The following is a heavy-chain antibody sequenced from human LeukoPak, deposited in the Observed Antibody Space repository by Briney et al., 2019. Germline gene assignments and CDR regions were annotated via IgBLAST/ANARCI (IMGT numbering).Heavy chain of an antibody. CDR3: ARDQDDILTGSMCSSGYYYYGMDV. Sequence: SVKVSCKSSGGTFSSYAISWVRQAPGHGLEWMGGIIPIFGTANYAQKFQGRVTITADKSTSTAYMELSSLRSEDTAVYYCARDQDDILTGSMCSSGYYYYGMDVWGKGTTVTVSS. V-gene: IGHV1-69*06. D-gene: IGHD3-9*01. CDR2: IIPIFGTA. CDR1: GGTFSSYA. J-gene: IGHJ6*04.